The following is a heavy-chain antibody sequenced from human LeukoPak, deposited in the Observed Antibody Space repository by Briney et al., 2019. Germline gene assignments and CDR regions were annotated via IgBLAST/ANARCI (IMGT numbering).Heavy chain of an antibody. CDR2: IYYSGST. V-gene: IGHV4-59*01. J-gene: IGHJ6*02. Sequence: SETLSLTCTVSGGSISSYYWSWIRQPPGKGLEWIGYIYYSGSTNYNPSLKSRVTISVDTSKNQFSLKLSSVTAAVTAVYYCARAQPYYDFWSGYFPPSYYYGMDVWGQGTTVTVSS. D-gene: IGHD3-3*01. CDR1: GGSISSYY. CDR3: ARAQPYYDFWSGYFPPSYYYGMDV.